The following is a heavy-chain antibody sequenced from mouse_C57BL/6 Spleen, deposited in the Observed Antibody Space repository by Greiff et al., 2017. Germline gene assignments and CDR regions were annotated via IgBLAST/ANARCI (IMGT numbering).Heavy chain of an antibody. Sequence: QVQLQQSGAELVRPGASVTLSCKASGYTFTDYEMHWVKQTPVHGLEWIGAIDPETGGTAYNQKFKGKAILTADKSSSTAYMELRSLTSEDSAVYYCTKDLLRHYFDYWGQGTTLTVSS. D-gene: IGHD1-2*01. CDR3: TKDLLRHYFDY. CDR1: GYTFTDYE. CDR2: IDPETGGT. J-gene: IGHJ2*01. V-gene: IGHV1-15*01.